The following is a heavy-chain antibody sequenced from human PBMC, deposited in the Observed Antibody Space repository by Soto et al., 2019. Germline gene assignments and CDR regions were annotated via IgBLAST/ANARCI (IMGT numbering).Heavy chain of an antibody. CDR1: GGTFSSYA. D-gene: IGHD3-10*01. CDR3: ASPPAGFNYYYYGMDV. CDR2: IIPIFGTA. Sequence: SVKVSCKASGGTFSSYAISWVRQAPGQGLEWMGGIIPIFGTANYAQKFQGRVTITADKSTSTAYMELSSLRSEDTAVYYCASPPAGFNYYYYGMDVWGQGTTVTVSS. V-gene: IGHV1-69*06. J-gene: IGHJ6*02.